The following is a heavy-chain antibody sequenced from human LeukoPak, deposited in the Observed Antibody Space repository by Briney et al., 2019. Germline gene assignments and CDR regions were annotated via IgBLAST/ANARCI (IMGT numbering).Heavy chain of an antibody. V-gene: IGHV3-66*01. Sequence: GGSLRLSCAASGFTVSSNYMSWVRQAPGKGLEWVSVIYSGGSTYYADSVKGRFTISRDNSKNTLYLQMNSLRAEDTAVYYCARDPYYYDSSGPQPTWGQGTLVTVSS. J-gene: IGHJ4*02. CDR2: IYSGGST. D-gene: IGHD3-22*01. CDR1: GFTVSSNY. CDR3: ARDPYYYDSSGPQPT.